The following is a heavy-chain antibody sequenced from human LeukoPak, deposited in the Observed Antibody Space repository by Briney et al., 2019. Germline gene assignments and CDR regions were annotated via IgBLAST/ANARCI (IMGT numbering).Heavy chain of an antibody. CDR1: GFTVSSNY. J-gene: IGHJ6*03. D-gene: IGHD6-6*01. V-gene: IGHV3-53*01. CDR3: ARVSSSSGDYYYYIDV. CDR2: IYSGGST. Sequence: GGSLRLSCAASGFTVSSNYMSWVRQAPGKGLEWVSVIYSGGSTYYADSVKGRFTISRDNSKNTLYLQMNSLRAEDTAVYYCARVSSSSGDYYYYIDVWGKGTTVTVSS.